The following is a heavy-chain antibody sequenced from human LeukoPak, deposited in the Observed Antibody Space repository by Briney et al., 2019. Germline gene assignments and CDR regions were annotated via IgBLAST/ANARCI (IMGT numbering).Heavy chain of an antibody. CDR2: TYYRSKWYN. CDR3: ARGGRGYCTSSSCYFDY. V-gene: IGHV6-1*01. Sequence: SQTLSLTCAISGDSVSSTAWNWIRQSPSRGLEWLGRTYYRSKWYNDYPLSVKSRITINPDTSKNQFSLQLNSVTPEDTAVYYCARGGRGYCTSSSCYFDYWGQGTLVTASS. D-gene: IGHD2-2*01. J-gene: IGHJ4*03. CDR1: GDSVSSTA.